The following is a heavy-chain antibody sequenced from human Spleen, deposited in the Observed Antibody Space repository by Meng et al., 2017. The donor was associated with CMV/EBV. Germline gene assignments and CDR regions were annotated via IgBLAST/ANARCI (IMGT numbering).Heavy chain of an antibody. Sequence: GESLKISCKGSGYSFTNYWIGWVRQMPGKGLEWMGIIYPGDSDTRYSPSFQGQVTISADKAISTAYLQWSSRKASDTAMYYCARSATGSSSSPFAYWGQGTLVTVSS. CDR2: IYPGDSDT. J-gene: IGHJ4*02. CDR1: GYSFTNYW. CDR3: ARSATGSSSSPFAY. D-gene: IGHD6-6*01. V-gene: IGHV5-51*01.